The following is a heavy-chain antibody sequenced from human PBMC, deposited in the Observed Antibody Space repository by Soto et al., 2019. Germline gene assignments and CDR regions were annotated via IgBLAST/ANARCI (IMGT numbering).Heavy chain of an antibody. D-gene: IGHD3-10*01. Sequence: QVQLVQSGAEVKKPGSSVKVSCKASGGTFSSYAISWVRQAPGQGLEWMGGIIPLFGTANYAQKFQGRVTITADESTSTAYMELSSLRSEDTAVYYCASSITMVRGVGYFDYWGQGTLVTVSS. CDR3: ASSITMVRGVGYFDY. J-gene: IGHJ4*02. V-gene: IGHV1-69*01. CDR2: IIPLFGTA. CDR1: GGTFSSYA.